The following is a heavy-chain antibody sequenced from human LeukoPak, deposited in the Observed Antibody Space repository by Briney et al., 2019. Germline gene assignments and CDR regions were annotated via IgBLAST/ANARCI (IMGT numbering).Heavy chain of an antibody. V-gene: IGHV3-7*01. CDR3: TSWGDTTAEYFQR. D-gene: IGHD2-21*02. CDR1: GFTFNRCW. J-gene: IGHJ1*01. CDR2: INPDGRDT. Sequence: GGSLRLSCVVSGFTFNRCWMNWVRQAPGKGLEWVAHINPDGRDTYYVDSVKGRFTISRDNAQNSMYLQMNSLRVEDTAVYYCTSWGDTTAEYFQRWGRGALVTVSS.